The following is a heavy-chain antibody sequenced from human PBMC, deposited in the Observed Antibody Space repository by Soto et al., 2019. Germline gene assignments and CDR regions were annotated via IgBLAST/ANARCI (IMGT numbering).Heavy chain of an antibody. CDR3: AKSRTGYTSGWFLDY. Sequence: EVQLVQSGAEVKKPGESLKISCKGSGYSFTFYWIAWVRQMPGKGLEWMGTIYPGDSDIRYSPSFRGQVSISADKSISTAYLQWSSLKASDTAMYYCAKSRTGYTSGWFLDYWGQGTLVTVSS. CDR1: GYSFTFYW. D-gene: IGHD6-19*01. V-gene: IGHV5-51*01. CDR2: IYPGDSDI. J-gene: IGHJ4*02.